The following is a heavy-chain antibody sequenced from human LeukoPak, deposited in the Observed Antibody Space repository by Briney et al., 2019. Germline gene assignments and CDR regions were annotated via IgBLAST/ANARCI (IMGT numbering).Heavy chain of an antibody. Sequence: SETLSLTCTVSGRSISPHYWSWFRQAPGRGLEWIGYIFSSWGTTYKPSLKSRVTLSVDTSKNQFSLRLDSVTPADTAVYFCAAGTYNGGWTRWGPGTLVTVSS. V-gene: IGHV4-59*11. CDR3: AAGTYNGGWTR. D-gene: IGHD6-19*01. J-gene: IGHJ4*02. CDR2: IFSSWGT. CDR1: GRSISPHY.